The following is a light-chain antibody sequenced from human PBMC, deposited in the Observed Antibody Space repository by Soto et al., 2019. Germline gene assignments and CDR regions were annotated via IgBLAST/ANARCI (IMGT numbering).Light chain of an antibody. Sequence: QSALTQPASVSGSPGQSITISCTGTSSDVGGYNYVSWYQQHPGKAPKLMIYDVSNRPSGASNRFSGSKSGNTASLTISGLQAEDEADHYCSSYTSSSTLLFGGGTKLTVL. CDR3: SSYTSSSTLL. V-gene: IGLV2-14*01. J-gene: IGLJ2*01. CDR1: SSDVGGYNY. CDR2: DVS.